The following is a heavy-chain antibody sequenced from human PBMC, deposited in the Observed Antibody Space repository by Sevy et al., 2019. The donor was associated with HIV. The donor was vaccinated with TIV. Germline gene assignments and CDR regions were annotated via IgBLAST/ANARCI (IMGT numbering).Heavy chain of an antibody. CDR1: GFTFSSYG. CDR3: AKLSAMIATVDYYYYYGMDV. J-gene: IGHJ6*02. CDR2: LRYDGSNK. Sequence: GGCLRLSWVASGFTFSSYGMNWVRQAPGKGPEWVAFLRYDGSNKYYADFVRGRFTISIDNSKNTLYLQMNSLRAEDTAVYCCAKLSAMIATVDYYYYYGMDVWGQGTTVTVSS. V-gene: IGHV3-30*02. D-gene: IGHD2-21*01.